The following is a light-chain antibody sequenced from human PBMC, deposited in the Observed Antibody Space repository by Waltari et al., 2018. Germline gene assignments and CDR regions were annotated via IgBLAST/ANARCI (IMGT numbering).Light chain of an antibody. V-gene: IGKV3-20*01. J-gene: IGKJ4*01. Sequence: CKASQSVSSSYLAWYQQKPGQAPRLLIYGASSRATGIPDRFSGSGSGTDFTLTISRLEPEDFAVYYCQQYGSSPLTFGGGTKVEIK. CDR1: QSVSSSY. CDR3: QQYGSSPLT. CDR2: GAS.